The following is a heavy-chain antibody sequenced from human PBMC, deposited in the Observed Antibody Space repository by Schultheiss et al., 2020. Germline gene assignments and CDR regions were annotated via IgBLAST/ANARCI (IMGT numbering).Heavy chain of an antibody. Sequence: GGSLRLSCAASGFTFSSYWMHWVRQAPGKGLVWVSRINDDGSSTSYADSVKGRFTISRDNAKNTLYLQMNSLRAEDTAVYYCASQRITMVRGVIIKAESLAFDIWGQGTMVTVSS. CDR1: GFTFSSYW. CDR3: ASQRITMVRGVIIKAESLAFDI. J-gene: IGHJ3*02. D-gene: IGHD3-10*01. V-gene: IGHV3-74*01. CDR2: INDDGSST.